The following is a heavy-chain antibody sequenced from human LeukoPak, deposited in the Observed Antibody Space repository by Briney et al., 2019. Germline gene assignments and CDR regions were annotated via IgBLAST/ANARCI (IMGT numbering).Heavy chain of an antibody. V-gene: IGHV1-24*01. Sequence: ASVKVSCKVSGYTLTEFSMHWVRQAPGKGLEWMGGFDPEDGETIYAQKFQGRVTMTEDTSTDTAYMELSSLRSEDTAVYYRATVLPGTLVVDAFDIWGQGTMVTVSS. CDR3: ATVLPGTLVVDAFDI. J-gene: IGHJ3*02. CDR2: FDPEDGET. CDR1: GYTLTEFS. D-gene: IGHD2-15*01.